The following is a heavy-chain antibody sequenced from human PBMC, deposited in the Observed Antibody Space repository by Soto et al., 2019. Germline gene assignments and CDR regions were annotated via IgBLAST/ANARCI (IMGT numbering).Heavy chain of an antibody. Sequence: ASVKVSCKASGCTFTGYYMHWVRQAPGQGLEWMGWINPNSGGTNYAQKFQGRVTMTRDTSISTAYIELSRLRSDDTAVYYCARYYYDSSGTYNWFDPWGQGTLVTVSS. J-gene: IGHJ5*02. CDR3: ARYYYDSSGTYNWFDP. CDR2: INPNSGGT. CDR1: GCTFTGYY. V-gene: IGHV1-2*02. D-gene: IGHD3-22*01.